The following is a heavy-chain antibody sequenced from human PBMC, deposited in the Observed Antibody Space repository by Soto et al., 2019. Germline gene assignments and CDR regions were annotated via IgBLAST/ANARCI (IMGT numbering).Heavy chain of an antibody. D-gene: IGHD3-9*01. V-gene: IGHV4-34*01. CDR1: GGSFSGYY. J-gene: IGHJ5*02. CDR2: INHSGST. CDR3: AIRYFDWLLPAPGFDP. Sequence: TSETLSLTCAVYGGSFSGYYWSWIRQPPGKGLEWIGEINHSGSTNYNPSLKSRVTISVDTSKNQFSLKLSSVTAADTAVYYCAIRYFDWLLPAPGFDPWGQGTLVTVSS.